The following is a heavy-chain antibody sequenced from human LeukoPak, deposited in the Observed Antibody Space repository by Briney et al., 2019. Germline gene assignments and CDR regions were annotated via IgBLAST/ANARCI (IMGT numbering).Heavy chain of an antibody. J-gene: IGHJ4*02. D-gene: IGHD3-10*01. Sequence: PSETLSLTCTVSGGSISSYYWSWIRQPPGKGLEWIGYIYYSGSTNYNPSLKSRVTISVDTSKNQFSLKLSSVTAADTAVYYCARAECYKGYFDYWGQGTLVTVSS. CDR2: IYYSGST. CDR1: GGSISSYY. V-gene: IGHV4-59*01. CDR3: ARAECYKGYFDY.